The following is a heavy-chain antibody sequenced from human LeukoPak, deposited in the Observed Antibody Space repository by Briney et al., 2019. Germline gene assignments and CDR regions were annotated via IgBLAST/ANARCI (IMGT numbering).Heavy chain of an antibody. CDR3: ATGLYCTNGVCYCYYYGMDV. D-gene: IGHD2-8*01. CDR2: FDPEDGET. Sequence: ASVKVSCKVSGYTLTELSMHWVRQAPGKGLEWMGGFDPEDGETIYAQKFQGRVTMTEDTSTDTAYMELSSLRSEDTAVYYCATGLYCTNGVCYCYYYGMDVWGQGTTVTVSS. V-gene: IGHV1-24*01. CDR1: GYTLTELS. J-gene: IGHJ6*02.